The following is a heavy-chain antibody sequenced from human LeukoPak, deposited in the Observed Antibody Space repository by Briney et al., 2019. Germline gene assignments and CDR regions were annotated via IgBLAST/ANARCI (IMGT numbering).Heavy chain of an antibody. CDR3: VSGSPAGDY. D-gene: IGHD1-26*01. CDR1: GFTFSSFS. CDR2: ISSSSRYI. V-gene: IGHV3-21*01. J-gene: IGHJ4*02. Sequence: GGPLRLSCAASGFTFSSFSRNWVRQAPGKGLEWVSSISSSSRYIYYADSVKGRFTIARDNAKNSLFLQMNSLRAEDTAVYYCVSGSPAGDYWGQGTLVTVSS.